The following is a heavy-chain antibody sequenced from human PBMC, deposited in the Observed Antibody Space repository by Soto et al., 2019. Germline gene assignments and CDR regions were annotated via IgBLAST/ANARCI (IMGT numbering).Heavy chain of an antibody. CDR3: AREAVAGDFDY. D-gene: IGHD6-19*01. CDR1: GGSISSSNW. CDR2: IYHSGST. J-gene: IGHJ4*02. Sequence: QLQPQESGPGLVKPSGTMSLTCVVSGGSISSSNWCSWVRKPPGKGLEWIGEIYHSGSTNYNPSLNSRVTISVDKSKNQFSLKLSSVTAADTAVYYCAREAVAGDFDYWGQGTLVTVSS. V-gene: IGHV4-4*02.